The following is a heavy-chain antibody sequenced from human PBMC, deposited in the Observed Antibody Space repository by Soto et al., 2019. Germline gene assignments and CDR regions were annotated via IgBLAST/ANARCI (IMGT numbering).Heavy chain of an antibody. V-gene: IGHV3-23*01. Sequence: PGGSLRLSCAASGFTFSSYAMSWVRQAPGKGLEWVSAISGSGGSTYYADSVKGRFTISRDNSKNTLYLQMNSLRAEDTAVYYCAKGTTVTTRGRDFDYWGQGTLVTVSS. CDR1: GFTFSSYA. CDR3: AKGTTVTTRGRDFDY. CDR2: ISGSGGST. D-gene: IGHD4-17*01. J-gene: IGHJ4*02.